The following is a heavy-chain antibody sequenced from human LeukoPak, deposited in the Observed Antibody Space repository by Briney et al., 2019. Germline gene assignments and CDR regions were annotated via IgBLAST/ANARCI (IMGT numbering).Heavy chain of an antibody. CDR1: GYTFTSYD. D-gene: IGHD2-15*01. CDR3: AREKCSGGSCWGFDP. J-gene: IGHJ5*02. V-gene: IGHV1-69*04. CDR2: IIPILGIA. Sequence: GASVKVSCKASGYTFTSYDINWVRQATGQGLEWMGRIIPILGIANYAQKFQGRVTITADKSTSTAYMELSSLRSEDTAVYYCAREKCSGGSCWGFDPWGQGTLVTVSS.